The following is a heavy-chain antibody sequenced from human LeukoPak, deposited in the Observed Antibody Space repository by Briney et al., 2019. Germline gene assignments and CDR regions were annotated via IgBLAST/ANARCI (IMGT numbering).Heavy chain of an antibody. V-gene: IGHV4-59*08. CDR1: GGSLSNYY. CDR3: ARRLADYYGMDV. J-gene: IGHJ6*02. D-gene: IGHD6-19*01. Sequence: PSETLSLTCTVSGGSLSNYYWSWIRQPPGKGLEWIGYIYYSGSINYNPSLKSRVTISVDMSKNQFSLKLSSVTAADTAVYYCARRLADYYGMDVWGQGTTVTVSS. CDR2: IYYSGSI.